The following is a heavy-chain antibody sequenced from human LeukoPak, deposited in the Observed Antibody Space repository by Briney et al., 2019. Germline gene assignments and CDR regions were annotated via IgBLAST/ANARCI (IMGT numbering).Heavy chain of an antibody. J-gene: IGHJ4*02. Sequence: ASVKVSCKASGYTFTGYYMHWVRQAPGQGLEWMGWINPNSGGTNYAQKFQGRVTMTRGTSISTAYMELSRLRSDDTAVYYCARGPLYYYDSSXVFDYWGQGTLVTVS. D-gene: IGHD3-22*01. CDR3: ARGPLYYYDSSXVFDY. V-gene: IGHV1-2*02. CDR1: GYTFTGYY. CDR2: INPNSGGT.